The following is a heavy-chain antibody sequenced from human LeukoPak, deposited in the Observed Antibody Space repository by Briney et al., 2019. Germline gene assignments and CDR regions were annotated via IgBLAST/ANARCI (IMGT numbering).Heavy chain of an antibody. V-gene: IGHV3-21*01. J-gene: IGHJ4*02. CDR1: GFTFSSYS. D-gene: IGHD3-16*01. CDR3: ANAMTEGGY. Sequence: GGSLRLSCAASGFTFSSYSFNWVRQVPGKGLEWVSSITTTFYTYYTDSVKGRFTISRDNAKNSLYLQMISLRAEDTAVYYCANAMTEGGYWGQGTLVTVSS. CDR2: ITTTFYT.